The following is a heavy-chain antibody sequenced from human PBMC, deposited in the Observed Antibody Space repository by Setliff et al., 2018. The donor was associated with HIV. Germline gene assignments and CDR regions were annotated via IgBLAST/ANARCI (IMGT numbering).Heavy chain of an antibody. J-gene: IGHJ6*01. Sequence: PSETLSLTCTVSGGSISSGAYLWAWIRQPAGKGLEWIGRIFRAGNATYSPSLKSRATMSIDASQNQFSLKLKHVTAADTAVYYCARDNSYYYGSGSHYWYGMDVWGQGTTVTVSS. CDR3: ARDNSYYYGSGSHYWYGMDV. V-gene: IGHV4-61*02. CDR2: IFRAGNA. CDR1: GGSISSGAYL. D-gene: IGHD3-10*01.